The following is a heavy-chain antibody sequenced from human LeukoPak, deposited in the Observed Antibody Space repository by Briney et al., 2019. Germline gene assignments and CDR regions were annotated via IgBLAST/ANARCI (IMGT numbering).Heavy chain of an antibody. D-gene: IGHD6-19*01. Sequence: GGSLRLSCAASGFTFSIYAMSWVRQAPGKGLEWVSAISGSGGSTYYADSVKGRFTISRDNSKNTLYLQMNSLRAEDTAVYYCAKRSSGWYYFDYWGQGTLVTVSS. V-gene: IGHV3-23*01. J-gene: IGHJ4*02. CDR1: GFTFSIYA. CDR3: AKRSSGWYYFDY. CDR2: ISGSGGST.